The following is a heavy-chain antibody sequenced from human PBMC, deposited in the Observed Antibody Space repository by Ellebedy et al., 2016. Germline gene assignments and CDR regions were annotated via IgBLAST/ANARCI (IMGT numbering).Heavy chain of an antibody. Sequence: LRLSXTVSGGSIRNGDYYWNWIRQTPGKGLEWIGFIYYSGTTKYNPSLKSRATISQDTSKNQFFLNLTSVTAADTAVYFCARMGFTYGTLNFWGQGTLVTVSS. CDR1: GGSIRNGDYY. CDR2: IYYSGTT. J-gene: IGHJ4*02. CDR3: ARMGFTYGTLNF. D-gene: IGHD5-18*01. V-gene: IGHV4-30-4*01.